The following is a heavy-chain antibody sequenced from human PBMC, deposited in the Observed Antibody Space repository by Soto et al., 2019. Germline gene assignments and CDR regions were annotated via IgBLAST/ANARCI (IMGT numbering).Heavy chain of an antibody. D-gene: IGHD3-3*01. Sequence: EVQLVESGGGLVKPGGSLRLSCAASGFTFSNAWMSWVRQAPGKGLEWVGRIKSKTDGGTTDYAAPVKGRFTISRDDSKNTLHLQMNSLNTEDTAVYYCIKGVESRSYWYFDLWGRGTLVTVSS. CDR1: GFTFSNAW. CDR2: IKSKTDGGTT. CDR3: IKGVESRSYWYFDL. J-gene: IGHJ2*01. V-gene: IGHV3-15*01.